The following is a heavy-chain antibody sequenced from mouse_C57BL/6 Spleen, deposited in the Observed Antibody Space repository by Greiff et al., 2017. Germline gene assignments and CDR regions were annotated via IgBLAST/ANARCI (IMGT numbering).Heavy chain of an antibody. CDR2: INPSSGYT. CDR1: GYTFPSYW. Sequence: VQLQQSGAELAKPGASVKLSCKASGYTFPSYWMHWVKQRPGQGLEWIGYINPSSGYTKYNQKFKDKATLTADKSSSTAYMQLSSLTYEDSAVYYCARAYDYDEGAFAYWGQGTLVTVSA. V-gene: IGHV1-7*01. D-gene: IGHD2-4*01. CDR3: ARAYDYDEGAFAY. J-gene: IGHJ3*01.